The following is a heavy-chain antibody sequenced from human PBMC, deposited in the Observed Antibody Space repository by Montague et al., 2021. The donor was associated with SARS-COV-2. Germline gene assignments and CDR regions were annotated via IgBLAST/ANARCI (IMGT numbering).Heavy chain of an antibody. CDR3: RVVPAGIPKGPNFYYMDV. J-gene: IGHJ6*03. D-gene: IGHD2-2*02. Sequence: SQTLSLTCAVYGGSFSGYSWSWIRQPPGKGLGWIGQIYHSGSTNYNPSLKSRVTISVDTSKNQFSLKLSSVTAADTALYYCRVVPAGIPKGPNFYYMDVWGKGTTVTVSS. V-gene: IGHV4-34*01. CDR2: IYHSGST. CDR1: GGSFSGYS.